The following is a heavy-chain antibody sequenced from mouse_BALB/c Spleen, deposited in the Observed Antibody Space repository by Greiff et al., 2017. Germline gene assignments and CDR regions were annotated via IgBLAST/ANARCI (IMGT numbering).Heavy chain of an antibody. Sequence: QVQLKESGPGLVAPSQSLSITCTVSGFSLTSYGVHWVRQPPGKGLEWLGVIWAGGSTNYNSALMSRLSISKDNSKSQVLLKMNSLQTDDTAMYYCARDDGNYGGYYFDYWGQGTTLTVSS. V-gene: IGHV2-9*02. D-gene: IGHD2-1*01. J-gene: IGHJ2*01. CDR1: GFSLTSYG. CDR2: IWAGGST. CDR3: ARDDGNYGGYYFDY.